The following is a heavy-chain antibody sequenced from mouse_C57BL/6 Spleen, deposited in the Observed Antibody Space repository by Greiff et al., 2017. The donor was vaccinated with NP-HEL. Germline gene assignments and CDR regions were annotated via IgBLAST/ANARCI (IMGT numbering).Heavy chain of an antibody. CDR3: GAQATAY. Sequence: QVQLKQPGAELVRPGTSVKLSCKASGYTFTSYWMHWVKQRPGQGLEWIGVIDPSDSYTNYNQKFKGKATLTVDTSSSTAYMQLSSLTSEDSAVYYCGAQATAYWGQGTLVTVSA. CDR1: GYTFTSYW. V-gene: IGHV1-59*01. CDR2: IDPSDSYT. J-gene: IGHJ3*01. D-gene: IGHD3-2*02.